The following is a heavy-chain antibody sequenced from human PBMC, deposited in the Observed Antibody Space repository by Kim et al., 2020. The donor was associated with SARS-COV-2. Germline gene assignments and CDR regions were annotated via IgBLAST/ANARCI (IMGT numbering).Heavy chain of an antibody. CDR2: ISAYNGNT. CDR1: GYTFTSYG. CDR3: AREVPTRYYDSSGYYYVYWVGTYYYYGMDV. V-gene: IGHV1-18*04. Sequence: ASVKVSCKASGYTFTSYGISWVRQAPGQGLEWMGWISAYNGNTNYAQKLQGRVTMTTDTSTSTAYMELRSLRSDDTAVYYCAREVPTRYYDSSGYYYVYWVGTYYYYGMDVWGQGTTVTVSS. D-gene: IGHD3-22*01. J-gene: IGHJ6*02.